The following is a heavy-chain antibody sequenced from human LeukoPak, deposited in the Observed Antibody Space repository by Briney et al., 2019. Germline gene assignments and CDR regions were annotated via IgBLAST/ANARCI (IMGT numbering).Heavy chain of an antibody. D-gene: IGHD2-21*02. Sequence: GGSLRLSCAASGFTFSSYAMHWVRQAPGKVLVWVSRVKSDGSSTCYADYVKGRLTISRDNDRNTLYLQMNSLRAEDTAVYYCARDGFLGPVTAYLDYWGQGTPVTVSS. V-gene: IGHV3-74*01. J-gene: IGHJ4*02. CDR3: ARDGFLGPVTAYLDY. CDR1: GFTFSSYA. CDR2: VKSDGSST.